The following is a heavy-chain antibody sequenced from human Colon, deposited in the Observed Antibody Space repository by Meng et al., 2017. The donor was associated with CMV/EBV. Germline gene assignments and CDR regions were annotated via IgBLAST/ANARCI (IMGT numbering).Heavy chain of an antibody. V-gene: IGHV3-74*01. CDR2: INSDGSST. CDR1: GFTFSSYW. D-gene: IGHD5-24*01. Sequence: LSCAASGFTFSSYWMHWVRQAPGKGLVWVSRINSDGSSTSYADSVKGRFTISRDNAKNTLYLQMNSLRAEDTAVYYCARGRGGGHNQDWGQGTLVTVSS. CDR3: ARGRGGGHNQD. J-gene: IGHJ4*02.